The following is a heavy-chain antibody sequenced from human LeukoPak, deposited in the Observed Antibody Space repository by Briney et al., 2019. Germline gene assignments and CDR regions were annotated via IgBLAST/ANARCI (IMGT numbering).Heavy chain of an antibody. Sequence: PSETLSLTCTVSGGSISTGSYYWGWIRQPPGKGLEWIGTIYYRGSTYYNPSLKSRVNIYVDTSKNQLSLNLSSVTAADTAVYYCVRLDNDLTGEDYWGQGTLVTVSS. J-gene: IGHJ4*02. CDR2: IYYRGST. D-gene: IGHD7-27*01. CDR1: GGSISTGSYY. CDR3: VRLDNDLTGEDY. V-gene: IGHV4-39*01.